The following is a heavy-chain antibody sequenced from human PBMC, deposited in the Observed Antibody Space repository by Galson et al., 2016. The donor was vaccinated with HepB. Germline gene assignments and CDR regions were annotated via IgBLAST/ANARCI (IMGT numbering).Heavy chain of an antibody. Sequence: SLRLSCAASGFTFRSYAISWVRQAPGKGLEWVSSISGSGGSTYYADSVKGRFTISRDNSKKTLYLQMKSLSAEDTAVYYCAKDSQPYDYASGTMDVWGKGTTVTVSS. CDR1: GFTFRSYA. D-gene: IGHD3-10*01. J-gene: IGHJ6*04. V-gene: IGHV3-23*01. CDR2: ISGSGGST. CDR3: AKDSQPYDYASGTMDV.